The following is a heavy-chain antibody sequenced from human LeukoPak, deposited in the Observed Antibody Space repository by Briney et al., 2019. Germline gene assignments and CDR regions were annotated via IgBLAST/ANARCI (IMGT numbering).Heavy chain of an antibody. J-gene: IGHJ4*02. V-gene: IGHV4-38-2*01. D-gene: IGHD4-23*01. CDR1: GYSISSGYY. Sequence: SETLSLTCAVSGYSISSGYYWGWIRQPPGKGLEWIGSIYPSGSTYYNPSLKSRVTISVDTSKNQFSLKLSSATAADTAVYYCAITVVALYSNFDYWGQGTLVTVSS. CDR2: IYPSGST. CDR3: AITVVALYSNFDY.